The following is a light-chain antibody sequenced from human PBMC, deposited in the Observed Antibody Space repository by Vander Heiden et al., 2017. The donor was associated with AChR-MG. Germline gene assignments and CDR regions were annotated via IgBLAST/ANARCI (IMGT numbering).Light chain of an antibody. V-gene: IGKV1-8*01. CDR2: DAS. CDR1: QGIRGY. Sequence: AIRMTQSPSSFSASRGDRVTITCRASQGIRGYLAWYQQKPGEAPKLLIYDASTVQSGVPSRFSGGGSGTDFTLTISCLQSEDFATYYCQHEDNYPFTFGQGTKLDIK. J-gene: IGKJ2*01. CDR3: QHEDNYPFT.